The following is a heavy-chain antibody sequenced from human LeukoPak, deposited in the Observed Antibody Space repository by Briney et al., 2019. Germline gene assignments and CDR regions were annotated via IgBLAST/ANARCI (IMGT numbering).Heavy chain of an antibody. D-gene: IGHD3-16*01. V-gene: IGHV3-30*18. J-gene: IGHJ4*02. CDR3: AKEGSTTFREDFDC. CDR2: ASSDGDTT. Sequence: PGRSLRLSCAASGFTFSSYGMHWVRQAPGKGLEWVAVASSDGDTTYYADSVKGRFTISKDNSRNTLYLQMNSLGAEDTAVYYCAKEGSTTFREDFDCWGQGTLVTVSS. CDR1: GFTFSSYG.